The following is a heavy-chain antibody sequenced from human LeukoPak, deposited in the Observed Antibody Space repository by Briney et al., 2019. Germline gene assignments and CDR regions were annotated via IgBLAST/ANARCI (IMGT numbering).Heavy chain of an antibody. V-gene: IGHV3-48*01. CDR2: ISNSGSTT. CDR1: GFTFSGYS. D-gene: IGHD5-18*01. Sequence: GGSLRLSCAASGFTFSGYSMNWVRQAPGKGLEWVSHISNSGSTTYYADSVKGRFIISRDNSKNTLYLQMNSLRAEDTAVYYCALRRGYRYGFDCWGQGTLVTVSS. CDR3: ALRRGYRYGFDC. J-gene: IGHJ4*02.